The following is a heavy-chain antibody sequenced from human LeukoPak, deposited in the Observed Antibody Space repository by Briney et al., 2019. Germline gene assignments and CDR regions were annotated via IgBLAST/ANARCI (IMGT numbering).Heavy chain of an antibody. CDR3: ARRLSRLITMVQGVSNWFDP. Sequence: SETLSLTCAVYGGSFSGYYWSWIRQPPGKGLEWIGEINHSGSTNYNPSLKSRVTISVDTSKNQFSLKLSSVTAADTAVYYCARRLSRLITMVQGVSNWFDPWGQGTLVTVSS. CDR2: INHSGST. CDR1: GGSFSGYY. D-gene: IGHD3-10*01. V-gene: IGHV4-34*01. J-gene: IGHJ5*02.